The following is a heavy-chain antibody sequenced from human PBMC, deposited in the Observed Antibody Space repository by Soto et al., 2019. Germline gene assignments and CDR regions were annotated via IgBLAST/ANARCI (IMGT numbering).Heavy chain of an antibody. J-gene: IGHJ4*01. CDR3: AREGVTNYTDYYFDL. Sequence: GGSLRLSCAASGFTFSNYWMTWVRQAPGRGLEWVSNISKDGSEKHYADSVKGRFTISRDNAKTSLYLQMDSLRPEDTAIYYCAREGVTNYTDYYFDLRGHGALVTVS. D-gene: IGHD4-4*01. CDR2: ISKDGSEK. V-gene: IGHV3-7*01. CDR1: GFTFSNYW.